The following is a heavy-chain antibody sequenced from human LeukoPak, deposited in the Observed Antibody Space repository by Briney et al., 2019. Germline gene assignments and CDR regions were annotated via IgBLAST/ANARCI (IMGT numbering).Heavy chain of an antibody. V-gene: IGHV1-2*02. CDR3: ARRGSYPKNDAFDI. J-gene: IGHJ3*02. CDR2: INPNSGGT. Sequence: ASVRVSCKASGYTFTGYYMHWVRQAPGQGLEWMGWINPNSGGTNYAQKFQGRVTTTRDTSISTAYMELSRLRSDDTAVYYCARRGSYPKNDAFDIWGQGTMVTVSS. CDR1: GYTFTGYY. D-gene: IGHD1-26*01.